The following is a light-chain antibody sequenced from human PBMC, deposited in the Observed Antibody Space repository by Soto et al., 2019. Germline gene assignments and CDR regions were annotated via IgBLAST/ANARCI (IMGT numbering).Light chain of an antibody. J-gene: IGKJ5*01. CDR1: QSVSSSY. CDR3: QQYGSSGT. CDR2: GAS. Sequence: EIVLTQSPGTLSLSPGERATLSCRASQSVSSSYLAWYQQKPGQAPRLLIYGASSRATGIPDRSSGSGSGTDFTLTISRLEPEDFAVYYCQQYGSSGTFGQGTRLEIK. V-gene: IGKV3-20*01.